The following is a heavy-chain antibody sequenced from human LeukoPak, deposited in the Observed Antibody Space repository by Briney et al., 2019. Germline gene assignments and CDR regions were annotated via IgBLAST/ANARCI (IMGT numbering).Heavy chain of an antibody. Sequence: GGSLRLSCAASGFAFGQYEMNWVRQAPGKGLEWIAYISVRAGTIYYGDSAEGRFTISRDDAKNSLYLQMNGLRVEDTAIYYCTKDFPHYYEVPHGMDVWGQGTTVTV. J-gene: IGHJ6*02. CDR2: ISVRAGTI. CDR3: TKDFPHYYEVPHGMDV. D-gene: IGHD3-22*01. V-gene: IGHV3-48*03. CDR1: GFAFGQYE.